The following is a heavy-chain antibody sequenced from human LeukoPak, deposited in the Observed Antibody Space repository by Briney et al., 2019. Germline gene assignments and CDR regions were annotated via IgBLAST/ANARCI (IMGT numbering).Heavy chain of an antibody. J-gene: IGHJ5*02. CDR3: AKAAALRYCSSTSCYKLFDP. CDR2: INPNSGGT. V-gene: IGHV1-2*02. D-gene: IGHD2-2*02. Sequence: ASVKVSCKASGYTFTGYYMHWVRQAPGQGLEWMGWINPNSGGTNYAQKLQGRVTMTRDTSISTAYMELSRLRSDDTAVYYCAKAAALRYCSSTSCYKLFDPWGQGTLVTVSS. CDR1: GYTFTGYY.